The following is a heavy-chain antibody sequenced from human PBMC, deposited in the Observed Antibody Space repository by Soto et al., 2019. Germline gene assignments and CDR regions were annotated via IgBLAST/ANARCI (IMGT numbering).Heavy chain of an antibody. V-gene: IGHV1-3*01. CDR1: GYTFTSYA. J-gene: IGHJ4*02. CDR2: INADNAYT. Sequence: QVQLVQSGAEVKKPGASVKVSCNASGYTFTSYAMHWVRQAPGQRLEWIGWINADNAYTEYSQKFQGRVTITRDTSASTAYMELSSLRSEDTAVYYCARDQGPRNFDYWGQGTLVTVSS. CDR3: ARDQGPRNFDY.